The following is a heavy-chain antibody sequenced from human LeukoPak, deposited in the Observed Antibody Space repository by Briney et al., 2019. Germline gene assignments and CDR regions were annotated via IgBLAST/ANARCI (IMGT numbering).Heavy chain of an antibody. CDR3: ARGFLFDY. J-gene: IGHJ4*02. V-gene: IGHV4-39*07. CDR2: IYYSGST. D-gene: IGHD3-3*01. CDR1: GGSISSSNYY. Sequence: SETLSLTCTISGGSISSSNYYWGWIRQPPGKGLEWIGSIYYSGSTNYNPSLKSRVTISVDTSKNQFSLKLSSVTAADTAVYYCARGFLFDYWGQGTLVTVSS.